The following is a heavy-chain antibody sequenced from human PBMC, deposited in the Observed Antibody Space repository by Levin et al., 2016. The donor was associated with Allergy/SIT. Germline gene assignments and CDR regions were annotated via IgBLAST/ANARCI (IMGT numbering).Heavy chain of an antibody. D-gene: IGHD6-13*01. CDR2: ISYDGSNK. Sequence: VRQAPGKGLEWVAVISYDGSNKYYADSVKGRFTISRDNSKNTLYLQMNSLRAEDTAVYYCARDEGYSSSLGGGGYWGQGTLVTVSS. V-gene: IGHV3-30*03. CDR3: ARDEGYSSSLGGGGY. J-gene: IGHJ4*02.